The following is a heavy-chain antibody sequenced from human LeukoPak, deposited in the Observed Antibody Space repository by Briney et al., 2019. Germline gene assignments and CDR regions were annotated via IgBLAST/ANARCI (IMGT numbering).Heavy chain of an antibody. J-gene: IGHJ4*02. CDR1: GGSFSGYY. Sequence: SETLSPTCAVYGGSFSGYYWSWIRQPPGKGLEWIGEINHSGSTNYNPSLKSRVTISVDTSKNQFSLKLSSVTAADTAVYYCAGDYYDSSGYPINYFDYWGQGTLVTVSS. CDR3: AGDYYDSSGYPINYFDY. V-gene: IGHV4-34*01. CDR2: INHSGST. D-gene: IGHD3-22*01.